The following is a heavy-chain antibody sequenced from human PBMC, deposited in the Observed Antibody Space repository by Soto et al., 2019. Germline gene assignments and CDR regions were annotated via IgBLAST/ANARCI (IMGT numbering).Heavy chain of an antibody. J-gene: IGHJ4*02. CDR1: GDTFNNYA. Sequence: QVHLVQSGTEVKKPGSSVKVSCKASGDTFNNYAISWVRQAPGQGLQWMGGIIPIYDSPSYAQGSHNRVTTTADRSTSTAHLELNGLTSEDTAVYYCAASTFLSGVSGYFHLDFWGQATLVTVSS. CDR3: AASTFLSGVSGYFHLDF. D-gene: IGHD3-3*01. V-gene: IGHV1-69*06. CDR2: IIPIYDSP.